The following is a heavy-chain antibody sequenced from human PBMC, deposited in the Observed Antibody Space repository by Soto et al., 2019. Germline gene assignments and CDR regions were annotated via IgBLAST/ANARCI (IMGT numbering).Heavy chain of an antibody. D-gene: IGHD3-10*01. V-gene: IGHV3-23*01. CDR3: AKSRGSGTYFNQSDAIDF. CDR1: GFTFSTYA. CDR2: ISGSGGGT. J-gene: IGHJ3*01. Sequence: EVQLLDSGGGLVQPGGSLRLSCAASGFTFSTYAMSWVRQAPGKGLEWVSSISGSGGGTYYAGSVKGRFTTSRDNSKNTLYLQMNSLRAEDTAVYSCAKSRGSGTYFNQSDAIDFWGQGTMVTVSS.